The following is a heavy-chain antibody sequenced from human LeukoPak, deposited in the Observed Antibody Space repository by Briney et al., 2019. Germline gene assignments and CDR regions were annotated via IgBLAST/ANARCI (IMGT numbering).Heavy chain of an antibody. CDR2: ISSSSSFR. CDR1: GFTFSDYY. J-gene: IGHJ4*02. CDR3: ARESSGYFY. V-gene: IGHV3-11*06. D-gene: IGHD3-22*01. Sequence: GGSLRLSCAAYGFTFSDYYMGWIRQAPGKGLEWVSSISSSSSFRYYADSVKGRFTISRDNAKNSLYLQMNSLRAEDTAVYYCARESSGYFYWGQGTLVTVCS.